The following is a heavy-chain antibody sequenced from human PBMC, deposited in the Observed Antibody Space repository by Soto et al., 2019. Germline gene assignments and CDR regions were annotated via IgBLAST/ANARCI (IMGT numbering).Heavy chain of an antibody. V-gene: IGHV4-59*01. CDR2: IYYSGST. D-gene: IGHD6-6*01. CDR1: GGSISSYY. CDR3: ARLISARAYYFDY. J-gene: IGHJ4*02. Sequence: SETLSLTCTVSGGSISSYYWSWIRQPPGKGLEWIGYIYYSGSTNYNPSLKSRVTISVDTSKNQFSLKLSSVTAADTAVYYCARLISARAYYFDYWGQGTLVIGSS.